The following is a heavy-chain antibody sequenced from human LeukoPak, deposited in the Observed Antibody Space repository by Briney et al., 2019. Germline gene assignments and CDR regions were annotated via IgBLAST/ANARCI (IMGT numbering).Heavy chain of an antibody. CDR2: ISSSSSYI. Sequence: GGSLRLSCAASGFTFSSYSMNWVRQAPGKGLEWVSSISSSSSYIYYADSVKGRFTISRDNAKNSLYLQMNSLRAEDTAVYYCAPLGYCSSTSCYTYYYGMDVWGQGTTVTVSS. V-gene: IGHV3-21*01. CDR3: APLGYCSSTSCYTYYYGMDV. CDR1: GFTFSSYS. D-gene: IGHD2-2*02. J-gene: IGHJ6*02.